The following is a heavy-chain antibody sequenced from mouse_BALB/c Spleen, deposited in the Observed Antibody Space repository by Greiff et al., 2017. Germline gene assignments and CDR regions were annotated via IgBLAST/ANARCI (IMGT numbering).Heavy chain of an antibody. J-gene: IGHJ4*01. CDR2: INSNGGST. CDR1: GFTFSSYA. CDR3: ARDRAMDY. Sequence: EVQVVESGGGLVKPGGSLKLSCAASGFTFSSYAMSWVRQTPEKRLEWVATINSNGGSTYYPDSVKGRFTISRDNAKNTLYLQMSSLKSEDTAMYYCARDRAMDYWGQGTSVTVSS. V-gene: IGHV5-6-3*01.